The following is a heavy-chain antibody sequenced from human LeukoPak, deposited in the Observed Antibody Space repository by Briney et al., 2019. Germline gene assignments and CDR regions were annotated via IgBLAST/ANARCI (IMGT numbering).Heavy chain of an antibody. CDR1: GFSFSTYS. J-gene: IGHJ6*03. Sequence: PGGSLRLSCAASGFSFSTYSMNWVRQAPGKGLEWVSYVSFSSTTIYYADSVKGRFTISRDNAKNSLYLQMNSLRAEDTAVYYCARVLDYYYYMDVWGKGTTVTISS. CDR2: VSFSSTTI. V-gene: IGHV3-48*04. CDR3: ARVLDYYYYMDV.